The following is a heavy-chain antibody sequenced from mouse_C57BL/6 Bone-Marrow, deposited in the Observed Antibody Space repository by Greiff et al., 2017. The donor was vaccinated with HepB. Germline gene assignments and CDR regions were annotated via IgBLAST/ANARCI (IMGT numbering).Heavy chain of an antibody. Sequence: EVQLVESGGGLVKPGGSLKLSCAASGFTFSSYALSWVRQTPEKRLEWVATISDGGSYTYYPDNVKGRFTISRDNAKNNLYLQMSHLKSEDTAIYYCASQISFDYWGQGTTLTVSS. CDR2: ISDGGSYT. J-gene: IGHJ2*01. CDR3: ASQISFDY. D-gene: IGHD2-4*01. V-gene: IGHV5-4*01. CDR1: GFTFSSYA.